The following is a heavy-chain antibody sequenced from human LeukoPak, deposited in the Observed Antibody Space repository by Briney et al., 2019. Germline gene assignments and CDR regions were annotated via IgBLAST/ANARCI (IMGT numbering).Heavy chain of an antibody. J-gene: IGHJ4*02. CDR3: AKERASRLPFDY. Sequence: GGSLRLSCAASGFTFSNYGMNWVRQAPGKGLEWVTAISASGGNTYYAGSVKGRFTISRDNAKDTLYLQMNSLRAEDTALYYCAKERASRLPFDYWGQGTLVTVSS. CDR2: ISASGGNT. V-gene: IGHV3-23*01. CDR1: GFTFSNYG. D-gene: IGHD6-25*01.